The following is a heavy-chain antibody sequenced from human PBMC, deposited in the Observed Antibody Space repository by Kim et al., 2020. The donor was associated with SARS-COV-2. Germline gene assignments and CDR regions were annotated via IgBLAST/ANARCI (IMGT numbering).Heavy chain of an antibody. CDR1: GLPFSNAC. V-gene: IGHV3-15*01. J-gene: IGHJ4*02. Sequence: GGSLRLSCAASGLPFSNACLTWVRQAPGKGLEWVGRIKSKTDGGTTDYSAPVQGRFTISRDDSKNTLYLQMNDLKIEDTATYYCATDPSGAFYNILTGYYSQDYWGQGTLVTVSS. CDR2: IKSKTDGGTT. D-gene: IGHD3-9*01. CDR3: ATDPSGAFYNILTGYYSQDY.